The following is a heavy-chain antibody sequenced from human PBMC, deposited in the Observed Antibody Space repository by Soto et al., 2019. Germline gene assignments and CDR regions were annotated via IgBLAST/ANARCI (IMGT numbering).Heavy chain of an antibody. V-gene: IGHV4-59*01. CDR3: ARDVDCSGGSCYSSHDAFDI. D-gene: IGHD2-15*01. J-gene: IGHJ3*02. CDR1: GGSISSYY. CDR2: IYYSGST. Sequence: SETLSLTCTVSGGSISSYYWSWIRQPPGKGLEWIGYIYYSGSTNYNPSLKSRVTVSVDTSKNQFSLKLSSVTAADTAVYYCARDVDCSGGSCYSSHDAFDIWGQGTMVTVSS.